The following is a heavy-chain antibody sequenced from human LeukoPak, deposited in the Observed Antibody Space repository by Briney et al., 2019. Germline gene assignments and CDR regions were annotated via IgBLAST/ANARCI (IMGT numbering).Heavy chain of an antibody. CDR2: IYPGDSDT. V-gene: IGHV5-51*01. Sequence: GESLKISCKGSGYSFPSYWIGWVRQMPGKGLEWMGIIYPGDSDTRYSPSFQGQVTISADKSISTAYLQWSSLKASDTAMYYCAIFDFLFGEIDNWFDPWGQGTQVTVSS. CDR1: GYSFPSYW. J-gene: IGHJ5*02. CDR3: AIFDFLFGEIDNWFDP. D-gene: IGHD3-16*01.